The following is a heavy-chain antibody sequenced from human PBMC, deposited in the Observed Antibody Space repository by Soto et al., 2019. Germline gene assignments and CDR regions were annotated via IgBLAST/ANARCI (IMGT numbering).Heavy chain of an antibody. D-gene: IGHD5-12*01. CDR2: IYWDDDK. CDR3: ARLTRGVYDLDRLWEKFDY. V-gene: IGHV2-5*02. J-gene: IGHJ4*02. Sequence: QITVKESGLTLVKPTETLTLTCTFSGFSLSTNGMGVGWIRQPPGKALEWLALIYWDDDKRYSPSLRSRLTIIKDTSKNQVDLTMTNVEPVDTATYYCARLTRGVYDLDRLWEKFDYWGQGTLVTVSS. CDR1: GFSLSTNGMG.